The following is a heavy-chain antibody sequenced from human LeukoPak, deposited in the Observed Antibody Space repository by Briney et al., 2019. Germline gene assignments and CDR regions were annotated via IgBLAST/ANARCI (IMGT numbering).Heavy chain of an antibody. J-gene: IGHJ5*02. CDR1: GYTFTSYD. CDR2: MNPNSGNT. Sequence: ASVKVSCKASGYTFTSYDINWVRQATGQGLEWMGWMNPNSGNTGYAQKFQGRVTMTRNTSISTAHMELSSLRSEVTAVYYCARAPPTNWFDPWGQGTLVTVSS. V-gene: IGHV1-8*01. CDR3: ARAPPTNWFDP.